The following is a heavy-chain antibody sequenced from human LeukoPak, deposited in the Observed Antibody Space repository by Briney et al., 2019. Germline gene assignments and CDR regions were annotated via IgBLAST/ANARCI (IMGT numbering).Heavy chain of an antibody. CDR2: ISAYNGNT. J-gene: IGHJ4*02. D-gene: IGHD3-22*01. Sequence: ASVKVSCKASGYTFTSYGISWVRQAPGRGLEWMGWISAYNGNTDYAQKLQGRVTMTTDTPTSTAYMELRSLRSDDTAVYYCARGKNYYDSSGYYWGTFDYWGRGTLVTVSS. CDR3: ARGKNYYDSSGYYWGTFDY. CDR1: GYTFTSYG. V-gene: IGHV1-18*01.